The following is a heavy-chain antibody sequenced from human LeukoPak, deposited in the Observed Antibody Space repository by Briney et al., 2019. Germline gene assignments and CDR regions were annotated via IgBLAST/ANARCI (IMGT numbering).Heavy chain of an antibody. Sequence: PSETLSLTCTVSGGSISSYYWSWIRQPPGKGLEWIGYIYYSGNTNYNPSLKSRVTISVDTSKNQFSLRLSSVTAADTAVYYCARSYCGGGSCAAFDIWGQGTMVTVSS. J-gene: IGHJ3*02. CDR2: IYYSGNT. D-gene: IGHD2-15*01. V-gene: IGHV4-59*01. CDR3: ARSYCGGGSCAAFDI. CDR1: GGSISSYY.